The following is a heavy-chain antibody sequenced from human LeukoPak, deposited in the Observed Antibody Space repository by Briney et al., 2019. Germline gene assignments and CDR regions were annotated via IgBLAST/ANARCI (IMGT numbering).Heavy chain of an antibody. CDR3: ARAEGTYYYDSSGYTPFDY. CDR1: GFTFSSYG. J-gene: IGHJ4*02. CDR2: ISGSGGST. Sequence: GGLRLSCAASGFTFSSYGMSWVRQAPGKGLEWVSAISGSGGSTYYADSVKGRFTISRDNAKNSLCLQMNGLRAEDTAVYYCARAEGTYYYDSSGYTPFDYWGQGTLVTVSS. D-gene: IGHD3-22*01. V-gene: IGHV3-23*01.